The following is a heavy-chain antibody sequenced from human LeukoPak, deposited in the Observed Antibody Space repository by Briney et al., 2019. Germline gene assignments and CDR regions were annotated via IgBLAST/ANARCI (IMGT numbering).Heavy chain of an antibody. D-gene: IGHD3-10*01. V-gene: IGHV1-24*01. CDR1: GDTLTELS. CDR2: LDPEDGET. Sequence: GASVKVSCKVSGDTLTELSMQGVRQAPGEGLEWMGGLDPEDGETIYAQKFQGRVTMTEDTSTDTAYRELSSLRSEDTAVYYCATLSMVRGTTPPGYWGQGTLVTVSS. J-gene: IGHJ4*02. CDR3: ATLSMVRGTTPPGY.